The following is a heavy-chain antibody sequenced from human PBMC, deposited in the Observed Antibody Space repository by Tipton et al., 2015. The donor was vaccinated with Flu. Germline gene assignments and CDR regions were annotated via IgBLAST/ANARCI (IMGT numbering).Heavy chain of an antibody. Sequence: QLVQSGAEVKKPGESLKISCQGSGYNFTNHWIGWVRQMPGKGLECMGIIYAGDSDTKYSPSFQGQVTISVDQSLTTAYLQWSSLKASDTAMYYCARRKSINFWGVRDAFDIWGQGTVVTVSS. V-gene: IGHV5-51*01. D-gene: IGHD3-16*01. CDR2: IYAGDSDT. J-gene: IGHJ3*02. CDR3: ARRKSINFWGVRDAFDI. CDR1: GYNFTNHW.